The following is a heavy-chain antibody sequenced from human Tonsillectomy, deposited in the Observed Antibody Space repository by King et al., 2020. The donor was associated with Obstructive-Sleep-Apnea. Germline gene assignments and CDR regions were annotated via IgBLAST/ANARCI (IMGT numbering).Heavy chain of an antibody. CDR3: ARALMVYATPFDY. CDR1: GFTFSSYA. J-gene: IGHJ4*02. D-gene: IGHD2-8*01. V-gene: IGHV3-30*04. CDR2: ISYDGSNK. Sequence: VQLVESGGGVVQPGRSLRLSCAASGFTFSSYAMHWVRQAPGKGLEGGAVISYDGSNKYYADSVKGRFTISRDNSKNTLYLQMNSLRAEDTAVYYCARALMVYATPFDYWGQGTLVTVSS.